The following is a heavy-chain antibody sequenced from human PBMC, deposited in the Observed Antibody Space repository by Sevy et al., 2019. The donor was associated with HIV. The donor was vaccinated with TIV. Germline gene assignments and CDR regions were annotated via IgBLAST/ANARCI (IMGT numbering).Heavy chain of an antibody. D-gene: IGHD3-22*01. J-gene: IGHJ3*02. CDR3: ATPYYYDSSGPWAFDI. CDR1: GFTVSRYA. Sequence: GGSLRLSCAASGFTVSRYAMSWVRQAPGKGLEWVSAISGSGGSTYYADSVKGRFTISRDNSKNTLYLQMNRLRAEDTAVYYCATPYYYDSSGPWAFDIWGQGTMVTVSS. CDR2: ISGSGGST. V-gene: IGHV3-23*01.